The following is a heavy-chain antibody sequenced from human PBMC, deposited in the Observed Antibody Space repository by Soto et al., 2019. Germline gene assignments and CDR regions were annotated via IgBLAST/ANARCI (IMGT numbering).Heavy chain of an antibody. CDR2: INPNSGGT. D-gene: IGHD2-2*02. J-gene: IGHJ5*02. CDR3: ARRRTFRYCSSTSCYTENWFDP. V-gene: IGHV1-2*02. Sequence: GASVKVSCKASGYTFTGSYMHWVRQAPGQGLEWKGWINPNSGGTNYAQKFQGRVTMTRDTSISTAYLKLSRLRSDDTAVYYCARRRTFRYCSSTSCYTENWFDPWGQGTQVTVSS. CDR1: GYTFTGSY.